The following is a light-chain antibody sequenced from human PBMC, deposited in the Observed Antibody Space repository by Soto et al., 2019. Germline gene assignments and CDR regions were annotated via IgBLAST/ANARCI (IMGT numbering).Light chain of an antibody. J-gene: IGKJ4*01. CDR2: GAS. Sequence: ILMTQSPATLSVPPGERATLSCGASQSVSSNLAWDQQKPGQAPRLLIYGASTRATGIPARFSGSGSGTEFTLTISSLQSEDFAVYYCQQYNNWPPVTFGGGTKVDI. CDR3: QQYNNWPPVT. V-gene: IGKV3D-15*01. CDR1: QSVSSN.